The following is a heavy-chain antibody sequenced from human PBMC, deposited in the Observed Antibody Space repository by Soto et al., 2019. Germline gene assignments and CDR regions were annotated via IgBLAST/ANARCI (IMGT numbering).Heavy chain of an antibody. CDR1: GYTFTRYG. CDR2: ISVYNGKT. CDR3: ARDPDGDNDFDY. Sequence: QVQLVQSGAEVKKPGASVKVSCRAYGYTFTRYGISWVRQAPGQGLEWMAWISVYNGKTNYAQRFQGRVTLTTGTSTSTASMELRSLRSDDTAVYYCARDPDGDNDFDYWGQGTLVTVSS. J-gene: IGHJ4*02. V-gene: IGHV1-18*01. D-gene: IGHD4-17*01.